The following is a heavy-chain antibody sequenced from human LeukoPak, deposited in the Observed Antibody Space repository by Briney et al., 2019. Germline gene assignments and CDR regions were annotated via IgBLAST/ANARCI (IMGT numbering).Heavy chain of an antibody. D-gene: IGHD3-10*01. V-gene: IGHV4-34*01. Sequence: PSETLSLTCAVYGGSFSGYYWSWIRQPPGKGLEWIGEIDHSGSTNYNPSLKSRVTISADTSKNQFSLRMSSVTAADTAVYYCATTSGYWGQGTLVTVSS. CDR3: ATTSGY. CDR2: IDHSGST. CDR1: GGSFSGYY. J-gene: IGHJ4*02.